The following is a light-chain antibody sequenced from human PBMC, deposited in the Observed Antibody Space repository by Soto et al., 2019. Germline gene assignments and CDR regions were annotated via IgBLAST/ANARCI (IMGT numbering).Light chain of an antibody. CDR3: LQTLQAPYS. Sequence: DIVMTQSPLSLPVTPGEPASISCRSSQSLRHHNGYYYLDWYLQKPGQSPQVLIYLGSNRASGVPDGVSGRGSGTVFHLKLSRVEAEDVGVYYCLQTLQAPYSFGQGTKLEIK. CDR2: LGS. J-gene: IGKJ2*01. CDR1: QSLRHHNGYYY. V-gene: IGKV2-28*01.